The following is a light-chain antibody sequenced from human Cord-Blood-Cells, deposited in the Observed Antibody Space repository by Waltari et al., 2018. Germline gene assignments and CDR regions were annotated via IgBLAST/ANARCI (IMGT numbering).Light chain of an antibody. J-gene: IGKJ3*01. Sequence: EIVLTQSPATLPLSPGARATLSCRASQSVSSYLAWYQQKPGQAPRLLIYDASNRATGIPARFSGSGSGTDFTLTISSLEPEDFAVYYCQQRSNWPAFGPGTKVDIK. CDR1: QSVSSY. CDR2: DAS. CDR3: QQRSNWPA. V-gene: IGKV3-11*01.